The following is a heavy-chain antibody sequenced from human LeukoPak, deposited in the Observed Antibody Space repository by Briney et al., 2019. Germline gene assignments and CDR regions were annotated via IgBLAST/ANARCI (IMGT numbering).Heavy chain of an antibody. CDR2: ISWNSGSI. Sequence: PGGSLRLSCAASGFTFDDYAMHWVRQAPGKGLEWVSGISWNSGSIGYADSVKGRFTIFRDNAKNSLYLQMNSLRAEDTALYYCAKIEDAFDIWGQGTMVTVSS. J-gene: IGHJ3*02. V-gene: IGHV3-9*01. CDR1: GFTFDDYA. CDR3: AKIEDAFDI.